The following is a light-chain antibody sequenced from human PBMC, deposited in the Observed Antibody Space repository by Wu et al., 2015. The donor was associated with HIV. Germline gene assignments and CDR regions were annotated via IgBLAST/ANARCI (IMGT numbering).Light chain of an antibody. CDR1: RSVSSA. J-gene: IGKJ5*01. CDR3: QQHANWPLT. CDR2: DAS. Sequence: EIVLTQSPAALSISPGERVTLSCRASRSVSSAVAWYQQKPGQAPRLLVYDASNRATGIPDRFSGSGSTTEYSLIISSLEPEDVAVYYCQQHANWPLTFGQGTRLEIK. V-gene: IGKV3-11*01.